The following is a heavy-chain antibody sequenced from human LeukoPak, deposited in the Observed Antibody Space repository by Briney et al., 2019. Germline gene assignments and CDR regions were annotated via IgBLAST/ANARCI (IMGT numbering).Heavy chain of an antibody. D-gene: IGHD3-22*01. CDR3: TRERDYYDSSGYYYVRYFQH. Sequence: GGSLRLPCTASGFTFGDYAMSWVRQAPGKGLEWVGFIRSKAYGGTTEYAASVKGRFTISRDDSKSIAYLQMNSLKTEDTAVYYCTRERDYYDSSGYYYVRYFQHWGQGTLVTVSS. CDR1: GFTFGDYA. V-gene: IGHV3-49*04. CDR2: IRSKAYGGTT. J-gene: IGHJ1*01.